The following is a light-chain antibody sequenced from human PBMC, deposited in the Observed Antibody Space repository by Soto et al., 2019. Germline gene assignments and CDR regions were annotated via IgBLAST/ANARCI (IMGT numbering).Light chain of an antibody. J-gene: IGLJ1*01. CDR2: EVN. Sequence: QSALAQPASVSGSPGQSITISCTGTSSDADGYDYVSWYQQHPGKAPKLMIYEVNNRPSGVSTRFSGSKSGNTASLTISGLQADDEADYYCTSYTSSSTYVFGTGTKGTVL. CDR1: SSDADGYDY. CDR3: TSYTSSSTYV. V-gene: IGLV2-14*01.